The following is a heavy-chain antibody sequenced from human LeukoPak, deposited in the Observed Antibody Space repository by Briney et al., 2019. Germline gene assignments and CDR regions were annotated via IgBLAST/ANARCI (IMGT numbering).Heavy chain of an antibody. CDR1: GYTFTSYD. J-gene: IGHJ4*02. V-gene: IGHV1-69*13. CDR3: AREGGLATMDL. Sequence: SVKVSCKASGYTFTSYDINWVRQATGQGLEWMGGIIPIFGTANYAQKFQGRVTITADESTSTAYMELSSLRSEDTAVYYCAREGGLATMDLWGQGTLVTVSS. D-gene: IGHD3-10*01. CDR2: IIPIFGTA.